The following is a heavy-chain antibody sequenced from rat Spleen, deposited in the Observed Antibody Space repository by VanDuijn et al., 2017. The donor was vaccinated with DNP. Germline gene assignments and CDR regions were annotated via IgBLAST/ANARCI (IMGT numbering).Heavy chain of an antibody. Sequence: EVKFVESGGGLVQPGRSLKLSCAASGFIFNDFWMGWVRQAPGKGLEWIGEINKDSIAINYSPSLKDKVTISRDNAQNTLYLQMSKLGSEDTAIYYCAKGPNYGGWSDYFDYWGQGVMVTVSS. J-gene: IGHJ2*01. V-gene: IGHV4-2*01. CDR3: AKGPNYGGWSDYFDY. D-gene: IGHD1-11*01. CDR1: GFIFNDFW. CDR2: INKDSIAI.